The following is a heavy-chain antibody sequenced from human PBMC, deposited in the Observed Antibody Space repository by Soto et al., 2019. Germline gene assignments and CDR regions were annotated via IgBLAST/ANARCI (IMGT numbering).Heavy chain of an antibody. CDR2: INPDSGAT. D-gene: IGHD2-8*02. CDR1: GYSFTGYY. V-gene: IGHV1-2*02. Sequence: HEHLVQSGAEVKRPGASLKVSCKASGYSFTGYYIHWVRQAPGQGLEWMGWINPDSGATNYAQNFQGRVTLTSDTSISTASMDLTSLTSDDTTVYDCARGDYGTGGYPFPYFDYWGQGTLVIVYS. CDR3: ARGDYGTGGYPFPYFDY. J-gene: IGHJ4*02.